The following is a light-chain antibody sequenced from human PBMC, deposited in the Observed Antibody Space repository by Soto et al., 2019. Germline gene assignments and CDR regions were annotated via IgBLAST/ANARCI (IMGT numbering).Light chain of an antibody. V-gene: IGKV1-39*01. CDR2: AAS. J-gene: IGKJ2*01. CDR3: QQSYSTPPYT. CDR1: QSISSY. Sequence: DIQMTQSPSSLSASVGDRVTITCRASQSISSYLNWYQQKPGKAPKLLIYAASSLQSGVPSRFSGSGSGTDFTLTISSLQPEDFATYYCQQSYSTPPYTFGQGTKLELK.